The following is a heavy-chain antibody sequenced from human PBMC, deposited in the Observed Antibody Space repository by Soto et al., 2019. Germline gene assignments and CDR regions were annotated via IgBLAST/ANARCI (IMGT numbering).Heavy chain of an antibody. J-gene: IGHJ4*02. CDR3: ARAFGVVVVAATLDY. Sequence: QVQLVESGGGVVQPGRSLRLSCAASGFTFSSYAMHWVRQAPGKGLEWVAVISYDGSNKYYADSVKGRFTISRDNSKNTLYPQMNSLRAEDTAVYYCARAFGVVVVAATLDYWGQGTLVTVSS. CDR1: GFTFSSYA. D-gene: IGHD2-15*01. CDR2: ISYDGSNK. V-gene: IGHV3-30-3*01.